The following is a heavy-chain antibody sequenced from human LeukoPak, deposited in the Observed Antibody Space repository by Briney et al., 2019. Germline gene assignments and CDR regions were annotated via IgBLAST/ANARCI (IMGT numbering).Heavy chain of an antibody. CDR1: GGSISSYY. J-gene: IGHJ4*02. V-gene: IGHV4-4*07. D-gene: IGHD5-24*01. Sequence: PSETLSLTCTVSGGSISSYYWSWIRQPAGQGLEWIGRIYTSRSTNYNPSLKSRVTMSVDTSKNQFSLKRSSVTAADTAVYYCARDGATPSRYFDYWGQGTLVTVSS. CDR2: IYTSRST. CDR3: ARDGATPSRYFDY.